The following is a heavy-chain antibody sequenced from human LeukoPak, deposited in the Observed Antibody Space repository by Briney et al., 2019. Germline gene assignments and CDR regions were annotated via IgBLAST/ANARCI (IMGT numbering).Heavy chain of an antibody. Sequence: GGSLRLSCAASGFTFSGSAMHWVRQASGKGLEWVGRIRSKANSYATAYAASVKGRFTISRDDSKNTAYLQMNSLKTEDTAVYYCAKGDGVAVAGTVGYWGQGTLVTVSS. CDR1: GFTFSGSA. CDR2: IRSKANSYAT. J-gene: IGHJ4*02. D-gene: IGHD6-19*01. V-gene: IGHV3-73*01. CDR3: AKGDGVAVAGTVGY.